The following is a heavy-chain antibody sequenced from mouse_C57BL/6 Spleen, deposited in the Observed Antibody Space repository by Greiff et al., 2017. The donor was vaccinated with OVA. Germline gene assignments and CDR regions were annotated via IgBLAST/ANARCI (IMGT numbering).Heavy chain of an antibody. CDR2: IRNKANNHAT. V-gene: IGHV6-6*01. Sequence: EVQRVESGGGLVQPGGSMKLSCAASGFTFSDAWMDWVRQSPEKGLEWVAEIRNKANNHATYYAESVKGRFTISRDDSKSSVYLQMNSLRAEDTGIYYCTRGLRRGWYFDVWGTGTTVTVSS. CDR1: GFTFSDAW. CDR3: TRGLRRGWYFDV. D-gene: IGHD2-4*01. J-gene: IGHJ1*03.